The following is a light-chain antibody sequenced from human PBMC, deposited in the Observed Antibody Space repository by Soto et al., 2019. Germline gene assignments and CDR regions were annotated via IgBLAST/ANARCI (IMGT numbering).Light chain of an antibody. CDR3: NSYTTLSNRV. Sequence: ALTQPASVSGSPGQSITISCTGTSSDIGAYNYVSWYRQHPGKAPKLLIYEVTNRPSGVSDRFSGSKSGNTASLTISGLQAEDEANYYCNSYTTLSNRVFGTGTKVTVL. CDR1: SSDIGAYNY. CDR2: EVT. V-gene: IGLV2-14*01. J-gene: IGLJ1*01.